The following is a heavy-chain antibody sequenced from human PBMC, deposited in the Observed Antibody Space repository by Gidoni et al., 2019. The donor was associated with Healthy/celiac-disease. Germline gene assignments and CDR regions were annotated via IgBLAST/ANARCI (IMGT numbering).Heavy chain of an antibody. CDR3: ARGVSRGHYYYYYMDV. D-gene: IGHD6-25*01. CDR1: GGSFRGYY. J-gene: IGHJ6*03. CDR2: INHSGST. V-gene: IGHV4-34*01. Sequence: QVQLQQWGAGLLKPSQTLSLTCAVYGGSFRGYYWSWIRQPPGKGLEWIGEINHSGSTNYTPSHKSRVTISVDTSKNQFSLKLSSVTAADTAVYYCARGVSRGHYYYYYMDVWGKGTTVTVSS.